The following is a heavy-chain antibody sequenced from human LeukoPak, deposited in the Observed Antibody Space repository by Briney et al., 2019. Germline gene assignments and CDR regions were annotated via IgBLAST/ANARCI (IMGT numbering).Heavy chain of an antibody. CDR3: ARLGSKRVGAISFDI. J-gene: IGHJ3*02. V-gene: IGHV1-8*03. CDR1: GYTFTSYD. D-gene: IGHD1-26*01. CDR2: MNPNSGNT. Sequence: GASVKVSCKASGYTFTSYDINWVRQATGQGLEWMGWMNPNSGNTGYAQKFQGRVTITRNTSISTAYMELSSLRSEDTAVYYCARLGSKRVGAISFDIWGQGTMVTVSS.